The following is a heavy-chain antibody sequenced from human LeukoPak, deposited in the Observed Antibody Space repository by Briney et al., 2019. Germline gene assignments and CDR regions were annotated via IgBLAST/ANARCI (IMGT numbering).Heavy chain of an antibody. CDR1: GFTFIDYS. Sequence: SGGSLRLSCAASGFTFIDYSVNWVRQAPGKGLEWVPSISSSSSYIFYADSLKGRFTISRDNAKNSLYLQMNSLRAEDTAVYYCARLRDYFTHAFDIWGQGTMVTVSS. CDR2: ISSSSSYI. V-gene: IGHV3-21*01. J-gene: IGHJ3*02. CDR3: ARLRDYFTHAFDI. D-gene: IGHD3-10*01.